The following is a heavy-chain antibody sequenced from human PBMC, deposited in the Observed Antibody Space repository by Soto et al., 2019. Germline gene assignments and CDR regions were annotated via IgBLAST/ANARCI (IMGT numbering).Heavy chain of an antibody. V-gene: IGHV3-30-3*01. D-gene: IGHD6-13*01. Sequence: LRLSCAASGLTFSRFAMDWVRQAPGKGLEWVAVISYDGSNIYYADSVKDRFTISRDNSKNTLYMQMNSLRPEDTAVYYCAKDYSGLDCWGQGTLVTVSS. CDR1: GLTFSRFA. CDR2: ISYDGSNI. CDR3: AKDYSGLDC. J-gene: IGHJ4*02.